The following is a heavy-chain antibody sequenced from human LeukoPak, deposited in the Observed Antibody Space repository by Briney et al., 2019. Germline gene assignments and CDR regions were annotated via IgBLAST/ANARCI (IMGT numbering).Heavy chain of an antibody. V-gene: IGHV4-39*07. D-gene: IGHD3-22*01. J-gene: IGHJ4*02. CDR1: GGSISSSSYY. CDR3: ARSRWLSDPYFDY. CDR2: IYYSRSI. Sequence: PSETLSLTCTVSGGSISSSSYYWGWIRQPPGKGLEWIGSIYYSRSIYYNPSLKSRVTISVDTSKNQFSLKLSSVTAADTAVYYCARSRWLSDPYFDYWGQGTLVTVSS.